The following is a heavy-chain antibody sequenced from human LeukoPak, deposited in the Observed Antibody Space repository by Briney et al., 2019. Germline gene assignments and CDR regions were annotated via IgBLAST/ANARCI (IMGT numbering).Heavy chain of an antibody. CDR2: ISGSGGST. Sequence: GGSLRLSCAASGFTFSSYAMSWVRQAPGKGLEWVSAISGSGGSTYYADSVKGRFTISRDNSENTLYLQMNSLRAEDTAVYYCAKDVPFYGDSEAEYFQHWGQGTLVTVSS. V-gene: IGHV3-23*01. CDR3: AKDVPFYGDSEAEYFQH. J-gene: IGHJ1*01. CDR1: GFTFSSYA. D-gene: IGHD4-17*01.